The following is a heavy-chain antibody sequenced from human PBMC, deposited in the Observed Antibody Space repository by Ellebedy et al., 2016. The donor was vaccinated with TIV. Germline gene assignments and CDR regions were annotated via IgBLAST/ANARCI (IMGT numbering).Heavy chain of an antibody. D-gene: IGHD5-12*01. CDR1: GFPFSDHY. Sequence: GESLKISXAASGFPFSDHYMDWVRQAPGKGLECVSVVYTDGSTYYADSVKGRFTISRDNSKNTLHLQMNSLRAEDTAVYYCVRAPRGQYYFDYWGQGTLVTVSS. CDR3: VRAPRGQYYFDY. J-gene: IGHJ4*02. V-gene: IGHV3-66*01. CDR2: VYTDGST.